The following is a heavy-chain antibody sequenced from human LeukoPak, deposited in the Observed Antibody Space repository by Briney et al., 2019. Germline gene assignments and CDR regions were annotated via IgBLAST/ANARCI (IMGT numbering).Heavy chain of an antibody. CDR2: INSDGSST. J-gene: IGHJ4*02. Sequence: TGGSLRLSCAASGFIFSSYWMHWARQAPGKGLVWVSRINSDGSSTNYADSVKGRFTISRDNAKNTLYLQMNSLRAEDTAVYYCFAASNSGSWDWGRGTLVTVSS. CDR1: GFIFSSYW. V-gene: IGHV3-74*01. D-gene: IGHD5-12*01. CDR3: FAASNSGSWD.